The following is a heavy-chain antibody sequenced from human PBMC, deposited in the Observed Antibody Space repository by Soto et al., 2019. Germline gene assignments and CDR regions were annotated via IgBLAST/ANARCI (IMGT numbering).Heavy chain of an antibody. V-gene: IGHV4-31*02. CDR1: GGSISSGSGGYY. J-gene: IGHJ4*02. D-gene: IGHD6-19*01. CDR2: IHYRGRT. Sequence: QVQLQESGPGLVKPSQTLSLTCTVSGGSISSGSGGYYWSWIRQHPGKGLEWIGYIHYRGRTYYNPSLKSRVTISVDTSKNQFSLKLSSVTDADTAVYYCARDPAVAGTRFDYWGQGTLVTVSS. CDR3: ARDPAVAGTRFDY.